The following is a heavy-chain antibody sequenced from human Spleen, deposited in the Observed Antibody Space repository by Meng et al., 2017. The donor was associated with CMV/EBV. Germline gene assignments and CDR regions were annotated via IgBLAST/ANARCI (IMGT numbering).Heavy chain of an antibody. CDR2: INPSDAST. CDR1: GYIFTGQY. Sequence: ASVKVSCKASGYIFTGQYIHWVRQAPGQGLEWMGIINPSDASTTYAQKFQGRVTMTSDTSTSTVYMELNSLRFEDTALYYCARLFGRVPPVATVAFWSGYFDIWGQGTTVTVSS. D-gene: IGHD3-3*01. V-gene: IGHV1-46*01. J-gene: IGHJ6*02. CDR3: ARLFGRVPPVATVAFWSGYFDI.